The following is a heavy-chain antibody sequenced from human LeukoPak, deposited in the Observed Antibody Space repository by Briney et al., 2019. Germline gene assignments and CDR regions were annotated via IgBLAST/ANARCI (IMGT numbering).Heavy chain of an antibody. CDR3: ARARGVDY. CDR1: GFTISSYW. CDR2: IKQDGSEK. V-gene: IGHV3-7*01. Sequence: QAGGSLRLSCAASGFTISSYWMSWVRQAPGKGLEWVANIKQDGSEKYYVDSVKGRFTISRDNAKNSLYLQMNSLRVEDTAVYYCARARGVDYWGQGTLVTVPS. D-gene: IGHD3-10*01. J-gene: IGHJ4*02.